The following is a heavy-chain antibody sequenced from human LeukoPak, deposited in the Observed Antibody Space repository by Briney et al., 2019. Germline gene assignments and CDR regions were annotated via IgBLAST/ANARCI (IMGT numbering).Heavy chain of an antibody. CDR2: INSDGSST. J-gene: IGHJ4*02. V-gene: IGHV3-74*01. CDR3: ARESGDLDFDY. Sequence: GGSLRLSCAASGFTFSSYWMHWVRQAPGTGLVWVSRINSDGSSTSYADSVKGRFTISRDNAKNTLYLQMNSLRAEDTAVYYCARESGDLDFDYWGQGTLVTVSS. D-gene: IGHD1-26*01. CDR1: GFTFSSYW.